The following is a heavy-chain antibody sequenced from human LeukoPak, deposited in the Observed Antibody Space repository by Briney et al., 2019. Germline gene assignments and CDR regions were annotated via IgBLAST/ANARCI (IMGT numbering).Heavy chain of an antibody. Sequence: ASVKVSCKVSGYTLTELSMHWVRQAPGKGLEWMGGFDPEDGETIYAQKFQGRVTMTEDTSTDTAYMELSSLRSEDTAVYYCATVGPAVADNYFDYWGQGTLVTVSS. D-gene: IGHD6-19*01. CDR1: GYTLTELS. J-gene: IGHJ4*02. CDR2: FDPEDGET. CDR3: ATVGPAVADNYFDY. V-gene: IGHV1-24*01.